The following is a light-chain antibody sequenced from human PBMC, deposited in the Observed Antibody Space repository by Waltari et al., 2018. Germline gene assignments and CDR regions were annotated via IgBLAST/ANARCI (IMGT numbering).Light chain of an antibody. J-gene: IGLJ1*01. CDR3: CSFTSSNNYI. Sequence: QSALIQPASVSGSPGQSITIPCAGSRSDIGAFNYVSWYQQPPGKAPKLLINEVTHRPSGISDRFSGSKSGNTASLTISGLQVEDEADYFCCSFTSSNNYIFGSGTTVTVL. V-gene: IGLV2-14*03. CDR1: RSDIGAFNY. CDR2: EVT.